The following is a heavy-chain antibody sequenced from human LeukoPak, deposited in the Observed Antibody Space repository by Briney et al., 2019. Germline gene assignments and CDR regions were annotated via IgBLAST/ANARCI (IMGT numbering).Heavy chain of an antibody. CDR3: ARGTPTTRDFDY. CDR2: IRFDGSNK. J-gene: IGHJ4*02. D-gene: IGHD4-11*01. V-gene: IGHV3-30*02. CDR1: GFTFRNYG. Sequence: GGSLRLSRAASGFTFRNYGMHWVRQAPGKGLEWVAFIRFDGSNKYYADSVKGRFTISRDNAKNSLLLQMNSLRAEDTAVYYCARGTPTTRDFDYWGQGTLVTVSS.